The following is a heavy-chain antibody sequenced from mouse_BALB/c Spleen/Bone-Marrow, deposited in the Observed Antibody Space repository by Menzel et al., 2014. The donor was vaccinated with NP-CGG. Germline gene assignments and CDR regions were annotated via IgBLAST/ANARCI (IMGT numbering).Heavy chain of an antibody. CDR3: ARDINYDIYWYFDV. D-gene: IGHD2-4*01. J-gene: IGHJ1*01. CDR1: GFTFTDYY. V-gene: IGHV7-3*02. Sequence: EVQGVESGGGLAQPGGSLGLSCATSGFTFTDYYMSWVRQPPGKALEWLGFSRNKANGYTTEYSASVKGRFAISRDNSQSILYLQMNTLRAEDSATYYCARDINYDIYWYFDVWGAGTTVTVSS. CDR2: SRNKANGYTT.